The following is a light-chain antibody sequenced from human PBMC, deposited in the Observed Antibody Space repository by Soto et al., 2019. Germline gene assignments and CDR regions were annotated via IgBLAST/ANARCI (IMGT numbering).Light chain of an antibody. CDR1: SSDVGAYNY. CDR2: EVS. Sequence: QSALTQPASVSGSPGQSITISCTGTSSDVGAYNYVSWYQQHPGKAPRLMIYEVSNRPSGVSNRFSGSKSGNTASLTISGLQAGDEADYYCTSYTSSSIVVFGGGTKVTVL. V-gene: IGLV2-14*01. J-gene: IGLJ2*01. CDR3: TSYTSSSIVV.